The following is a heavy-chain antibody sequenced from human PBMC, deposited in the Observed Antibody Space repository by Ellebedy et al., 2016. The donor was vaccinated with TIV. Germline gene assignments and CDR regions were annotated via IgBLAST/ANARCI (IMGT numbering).Heavy chain of an antibody. CDR2: IVPIYGTV. J-gene: IGHJ6*02. CDR3: ARIRDGYNHNYYYGLDV. V-gene: IGHV1-69*13. CDR1: GGTFNSYA. D-gene: IGHD5-24*01. Sequence: AASVKVSCKASGGTFNSYAISWVRQAPGQGLEWMGVIVPIYGTVNYAQKFQGRLTITADESTRTAAMELSSLTSDDTAIYYCARIRDGYNHNYYYGLDVWGQGSLVTVSS.